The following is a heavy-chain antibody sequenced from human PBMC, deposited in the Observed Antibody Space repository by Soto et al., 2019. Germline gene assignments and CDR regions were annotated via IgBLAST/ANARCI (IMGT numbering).Heavy chain of an antibody. CDR1: GYTFSNYD. CDR3: AKVSRKGSAIDFDY. V-gene: IGHV1-8*01. D-gene: IGHD3-10*01. CDR2: VNPNNGDT. J-gene: IGHJ4*02. Sequence: QVQLVQSGAELKKPGASVKVSCKASGYTFSNYDMNWVRQATGQEPEWIGWVNPNNGDTGYAQKFQGRVTLTTDTSTTTTYMELTSLRSEDTAIYYCAKVSRKGSAIDFDYWGQGTLITVSS.